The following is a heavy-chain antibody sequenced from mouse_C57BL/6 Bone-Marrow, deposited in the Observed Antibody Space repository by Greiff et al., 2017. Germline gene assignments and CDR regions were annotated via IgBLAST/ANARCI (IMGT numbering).Heavy chain of an antibody. CDR2: IHPSDSDT. Sequence: QVQLQQPGAELVKPGASVKVSCKASGYTFTSYWMHWVKQRPGQGLEWIGRIHPSDSDTNYNPKFKGKATLTVDKASSAAYMQLSSLTSEDSAVYYCSIGGRLRREDWYFDVWGTGTTVTVSS. CDR3: SIGGRLRREDWYFDV. J-gene: IGHJ1*03. CDR1: GYTFTSYW. D-gene: IGHD2-4*01. V-gene: IGHV1-74*01.